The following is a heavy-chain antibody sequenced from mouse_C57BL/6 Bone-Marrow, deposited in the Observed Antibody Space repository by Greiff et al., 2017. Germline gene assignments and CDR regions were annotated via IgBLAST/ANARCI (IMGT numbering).Heavy chain of an antibody. J-gene: IGHJ1*03. D-gene: IGHD1-1*01. CDR3: ARRLFITTVSYWYFDV. CDR2: IDPNSGGT. Sequence: QVQLKQPGAELVKPGASVKLSCKASGYTFTSYWMHWVKQRPGRGLEWIGRIDPNSGGTKYNEKFKSKATLTVDKPSSTAYMQLSSLTSEDSAVYYCARRLFITTVSYWYFDVWGTGTTVTVSS. V-gene: IGHV1-72*01. CDR1: GYTFTSYW.